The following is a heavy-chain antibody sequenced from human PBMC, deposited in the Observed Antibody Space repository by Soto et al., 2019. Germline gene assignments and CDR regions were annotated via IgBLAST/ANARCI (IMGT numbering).Heavy chain of an antibody. D-gene: IGHD2-2*01. CDR2: INPLKGDT. CDR1: GYTFSTYG. V-gene: IGHV1-18*01. CDR3: ARVKVPAAILGAFDL. Sequence: RASVKVSCKASGYTFSTYGITWVRQAPGQGLDWMGWINPLKGDTNSEARFQDRVTMTTDTSTRTAYMELRSLRSDDTAVYYCARVKVPAAILGAFDLWGQGTLV. J-gene: IGHJ3*01.